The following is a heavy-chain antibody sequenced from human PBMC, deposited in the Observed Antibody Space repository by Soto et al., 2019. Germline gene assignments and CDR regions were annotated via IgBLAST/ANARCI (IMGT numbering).Heavy chain of an antibody. CDR1: GYTFTTYA. CDR2: INAGNGNT. V-gene: IGHV1-3*01. D-gene: IGHD2-21*02. Sequence: QVQLVQSGAEVKKPGASVKVSCKASGYTFTTYAMHWVRQAPGQRLEWMGWINAGNGNTKYSQKFQGRVTITRDTAASTAYMELSSLRSEDTAVYYCARGFSAGDADWFDPWGQGPLVTVSS. J-gene: IGHJ5*02. CDR3: ARGFSAGDADWFDP.